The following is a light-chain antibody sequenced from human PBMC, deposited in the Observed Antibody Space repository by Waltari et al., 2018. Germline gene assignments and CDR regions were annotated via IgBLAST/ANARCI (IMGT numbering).Light chain of an antibody. CDR1: SSNIGSNP. CDR3: AAWDDRLSAYV. J-gene: IGLJ1*01. V-gene: IGLV1-44*01. Sequence: QSVLTQPPSASGTPGQRVTISCSGSSSNIGSNPVNWYQQLPGTAPRLLIYSNNQRPAGVPYRFSGSKSGTSASLAISGRQSEDEADYYCAAWDDRLSAYVFGTGTKVTVL. CDR2: SNN.